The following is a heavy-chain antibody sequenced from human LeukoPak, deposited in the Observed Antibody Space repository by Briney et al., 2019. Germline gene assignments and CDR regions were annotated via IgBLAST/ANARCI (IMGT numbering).Heavy chain of an antibody. V-gene: IGHV1-69*06. D-gene: IGHD5-18*01. J-gene: IGHJ6*04. CDR3: ARDPDTASPMDV. CDR1: GATFSSYA. CDR2: IIPIFGTA. Sequence: SVKVFCKASGATFSSYAISWVRQAPGQRLEWMGGIIPIFGTANYAQKFQGRVTITADKSTSTAYMELSSLRSEDTAVYYCARDPDTASPMDVWGKGTTVTVSS.